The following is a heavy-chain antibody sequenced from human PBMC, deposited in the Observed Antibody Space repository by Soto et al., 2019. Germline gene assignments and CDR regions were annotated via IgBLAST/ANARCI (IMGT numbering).Heavy chain of an antibody. CDR2: ISAYNGNT. CDR3: AREGGIGEVAGTNG. Sequence: QVQLVQSGAEVKKPGASVKVSCKASGYTFTSYGISWVRQAPGQGLEWMGWISAYNGNTNYAQKLQGRVTVTTDTXXSTAYRELRSLRSDDTAVYYCAREGGIGEVAGTNGWGQGTLVTVSS. J-gene: IGHJ4*02. D-gene: IGHD6-19*01. V-gene: IGHV1-18*01. CDR1: GYTFTSYG.